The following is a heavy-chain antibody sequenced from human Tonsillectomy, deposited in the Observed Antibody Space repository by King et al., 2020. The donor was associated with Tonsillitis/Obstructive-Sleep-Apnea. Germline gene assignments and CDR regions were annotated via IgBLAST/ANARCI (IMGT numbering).Heavy chain of an antibody. CDR3: STDGVIIPAVPGDY. J-gene: IGHJ4*02. CDR2: IKSKSYGGTT. V-gene: IGHV3-15*01. Sequence: VQLVESGGGLVKPGGALRLSCAASGFSVTNAWMSWVRQAPGKGLGWVGRIKSKSYGGTTDYAAPVNGRLTIPRDDSKKTLYLQMNSLKSEDTAVYYCSTDGVIIPAVPGDYWGQGTLVTVSS. D-gene: IGHD2-2*01. CDR1: GFSVTNAW.